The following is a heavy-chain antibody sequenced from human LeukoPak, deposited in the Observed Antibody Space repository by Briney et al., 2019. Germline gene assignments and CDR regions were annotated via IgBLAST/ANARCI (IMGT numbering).Heavy chain of an antibody. Sequence: SETLSLTCAAYGGSFSGYYWNWIRQPPGKGLEWIGEINHSGSTNYNPSPMSGVTISLDTSTQQIPLQQSTVTAADAAAYYCARGLIGGSYFGGGPFDFWGQGTLVTVSS. CDR3: ARGLIGGSYFGGGPFDF. V-gene: IGHV4-34*01. CDR2: INHSGST. D-gene: IGHD1-26*01. CDR1: GGSFSGYY. J-gene: IGHJ4*02.